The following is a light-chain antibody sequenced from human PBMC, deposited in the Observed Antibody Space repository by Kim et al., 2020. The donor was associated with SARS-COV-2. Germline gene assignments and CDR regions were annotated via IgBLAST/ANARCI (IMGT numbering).Light chain of an antibody. CDR2: RNN. Sequence: QAGLTQPPSVSKGLRQTATLTCTGNSNIVGNQGAAWLQQHQGHPPKLLSYRNNNRPSGISERFSAFRSGNTASLTITGLQPEDEADYYCSALDSSLSAWVFGGGTQLTVL. CDR3: SALDSSLSAWV. V-gene: IGLV10-54*02. CDR1: SNIVGNQG. J-gene: IGLJ3*02.